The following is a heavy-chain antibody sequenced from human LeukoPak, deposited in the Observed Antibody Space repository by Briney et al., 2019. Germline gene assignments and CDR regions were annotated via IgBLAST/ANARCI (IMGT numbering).Heavy chain of an antibody. CDR2: IYDSRST. CDR3: ARPYHYDSGSRGTAFDI. J-gene: IGHJ3*02. V-gene: IGHV4-39*02. D-gene: IGHD3-10*01. CDR1: GGSISSSSYY. Sequence: SEILSLTCTVSGGSISSSSYYWGWTRQPPGKGLECITSIYDSRSTHYNPSLKSRLTISVDTSKNHFSLKLSSVTAADTATYYCARPYHYDSGSRGTAFDIWGQGTMVTVSS.